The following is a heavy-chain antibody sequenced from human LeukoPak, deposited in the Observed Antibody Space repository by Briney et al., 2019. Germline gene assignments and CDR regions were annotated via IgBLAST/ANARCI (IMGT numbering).Heavy chain of an antibody. CDR2: TYYRSKWNT. CDR1: GDRVSRNTAS. V-gene: IGHV6-1*01. D-gene: IGHD3-22*01. CDR3: ASHYGSRHGCAFHI. Sequence: SQTLSVTRAISGDRVSRNTASWNWIRQSPSRGLEWLGRTYYRSKWNTDYAVSVKSRISISPDTSKSQFSLHQNSVTPEDTAVYFCASHYGSRHGCAFHIWGQETSVSVSS. J-gene: IGHJ3*02.